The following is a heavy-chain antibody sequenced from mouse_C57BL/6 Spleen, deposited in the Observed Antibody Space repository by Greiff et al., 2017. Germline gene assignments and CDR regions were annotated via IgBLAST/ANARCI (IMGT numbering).Heavy chain of an antibody. J-gene: IGHJ3*01. D-gene: IGHD2-10*02. CDR1: GYTFTSYG. CDR2: IYPRSGNT. V-gene: IGHV1-81*01. Sequence: QVQLQQSGAELARPGASVKLSCKASGYTFTSYGISWVKQRTGQGLEWIGEIYPRSGNTYYNEKFKGKATLTADKSSSTAYMELGSLTSEDSAVCFCARCMEFAYWGQGTLVTVSA. CDR3: ARCMEFAY.